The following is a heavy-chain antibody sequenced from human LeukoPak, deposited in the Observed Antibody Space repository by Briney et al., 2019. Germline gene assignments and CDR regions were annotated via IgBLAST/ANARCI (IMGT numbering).Heavy chain of an antibody. V-gene: IGHV1-2*02. J-gene: IGHJ4*02. CDR2: INPNSGGT. Sequence: GASVKVSCKASGYTFTAYYMHWVRQAPGQGLEWMGWINPNSGGTNYAQKFQGRVTMTRDTSISTAYMELSRLRSDDTAVYYCARMGIPYYYDSSGYYHLDYWGQGTLVTVSS. D-gene: IGHD3-22*01. CDR3: ARMGIPYYYDSSGYYHLDY. CDR1: GYTFTAYY.